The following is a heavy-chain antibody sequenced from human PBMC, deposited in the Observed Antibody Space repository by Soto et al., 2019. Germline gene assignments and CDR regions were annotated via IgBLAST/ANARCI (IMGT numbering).Heavy chain of an antibody. D-gene: IGHD2-15*01. CDR2: ISSSSSYI. V-gene: IGHV3-21*01. CDR1: GFTFSSYS. CDR3: ARGGEDIVVVVAALDAFDI. J-gene: IGHJ3*02. Sequence: GGSLRLSCAASGFTFSSYSMNWVRQAPGKGLEWVSSISSSSSYIYYADSVKGRFTISRDNAKNSLYLQMNSLRAEDTAVYYCARGGEDIVVVVAALDAFDIWGQGTMVTVSS.